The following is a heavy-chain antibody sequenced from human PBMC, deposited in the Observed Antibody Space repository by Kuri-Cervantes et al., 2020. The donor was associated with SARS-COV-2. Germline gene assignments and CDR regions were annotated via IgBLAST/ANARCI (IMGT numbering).Heavy chain of an antibody. CDR1: GDSVSGDSAA. CDR3: ARDRDLAGGMDV. V-gene: IGHV6-1*01. Sequence: SQTLSLTCAISGDSVSGDSAAWNWIRQSPSRGLEWLGRTFYRSKWYNDYAASVKSRITINPGTSKNQFSLQLNSVTPEDTAVYYCARDRDLAGGMDVWGQGTTVTVSS. D-gene: IGHD6-13*01. CDR2: TFYRSKWYN. J-gene: IGHJ6*02.